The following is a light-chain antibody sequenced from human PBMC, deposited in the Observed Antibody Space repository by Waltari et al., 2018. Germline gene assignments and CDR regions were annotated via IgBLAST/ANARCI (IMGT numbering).Light chain of an antibody. V-gene: IGLV3-21*04. CDR1: NIGRYS. CDR3: HVWHPDVDPGV. J-gene: IGLJ1*01. Sequence: SYVLTQPPSVSVAPGETARIPCGGDNIGRYSVHWYQQRPGQAPMLVIYYDSDRPSGIPERFSGSNSGNTATLTISRVEAGDEAKYYCHVWHPDVDPGVFGTGTDVTVL. CDR2: YDS.